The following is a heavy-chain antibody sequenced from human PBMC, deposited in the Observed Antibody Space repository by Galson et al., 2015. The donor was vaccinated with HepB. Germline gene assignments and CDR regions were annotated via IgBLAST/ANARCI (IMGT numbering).Heavy chain of an antibody. CDR1: GFTFSSYW. Sequence: SLRLSCAASGFTFSSYWMHWVRQAPGKGLVWVSRINSDGSSTSYADSVKGRFTISRDNAKNTLYLQMNSLRAEDTAVYYCARGAPGSPRGGSFDIWGQGTMVTVSS. D-gene: IGHD3-10*01. CDR3: ARGAPGSPRGGSFDI. CDR2: INSDGSST. J-gene: IGHJ3*02. V-gene: IGHV3-74*01.